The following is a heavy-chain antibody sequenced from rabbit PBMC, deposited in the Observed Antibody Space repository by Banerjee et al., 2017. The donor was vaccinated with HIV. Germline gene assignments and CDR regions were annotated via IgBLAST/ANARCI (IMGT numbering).Heavy chain of an antibody. Sequence: LEESGGGLVKPEGSLTLTCKASGFDFSSNAICWVRQAPGKGLEWIGTIYAGSSGSAYYASWVNGRFTISKTSSTTVTLQMTSLTAADTATYFCARDLAGVIGWNFGLWGPGTLVTVS. J-gene: IGHJ4*01. CDR3: ARDLAGVIGWNFGL. CDR1: GFDFSSNA. V-gene: IGHV1S45*01. D-gene: IGHD4-1*01. CDR2: IYAGSSGSA.